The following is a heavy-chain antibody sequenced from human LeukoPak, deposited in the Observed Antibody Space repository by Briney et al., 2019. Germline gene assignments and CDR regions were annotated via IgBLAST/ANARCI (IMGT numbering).Heavy chain of an antibody. CDR3: AKTRDRTATDIIRRAFDM. CDR2: IYSGGST. V-gene: IGHV3-53*01. Sequence: PGGSLRLSCAASGFTVSSNYMSWVRQAPGKGLEWVSVIYSGGSTYYADSVKGRFTISRDESKNALYLRISSLRVEDTAVYYCAKTRDRTATDIIRRAFDMWGQGTMVTVSS. J-gene: IGHJ3*02. CDR1: GFTVSSNY. D-gene: IGHD5-24*01.